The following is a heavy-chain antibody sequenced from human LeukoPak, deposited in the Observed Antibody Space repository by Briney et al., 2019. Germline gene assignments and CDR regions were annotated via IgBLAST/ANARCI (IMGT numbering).Heavy chain of an antibody. CDR3: AKGGSYCGGDCYYIDY. D-gene: IGHD2-21*02. CDR1: GFTFSSYA. CDR2: ISGSGGST. Sequence: GGSLRLSCAASGFTFSSYAMSWVRQAPGKGLEWVSAISGSGGSTYYADSVKGRFTISRDNSKNTLYLQMNSLRAEDTAVYYCAKGGSYCGGDCYYIDYWGQGTLVTVSS. V-gene: IGHV3-23*01. J-gene: IGHJ4*02.